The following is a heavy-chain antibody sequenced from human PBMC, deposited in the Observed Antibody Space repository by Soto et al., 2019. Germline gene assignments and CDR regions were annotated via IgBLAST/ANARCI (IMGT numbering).Heavy chain of an antibody. D-gene: IGHD6-6*01. CDR3: ARASSSSSAADY. CDR2: IYDTKSA. Sequence: QLPGKGLEWIGYIYDTKSAYYNPSLKSRVSISMDTSENHFAIRLTSVTAADSAVYYCARASSSSSAADYWGQGLQVTVSS. J-gene: IGHJ4*02. V-gene: IGHV4-31*02.